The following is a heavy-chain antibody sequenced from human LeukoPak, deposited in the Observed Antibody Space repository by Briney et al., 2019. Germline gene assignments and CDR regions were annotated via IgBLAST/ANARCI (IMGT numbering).Heavy chain of an antibody. CDR1: GFTFSSYW. V-gene: IGHV3-74*01. CDR3: TRTYYYDSRDYFDY. J-gene: IGHJ4*02. Sequence: GGSLRLSCAASGFTFSSYWMPWVRQVPGKGLVWVSRIKTDGSNTVYADNVKGRFTISRDNAKNTLYLQMNSLRVEDTAVYYCTRTYYYDSRDYFDYWGQGALVTVSS. CDR2: IKTDGSNT. D-gene: IGHD3-22*01.